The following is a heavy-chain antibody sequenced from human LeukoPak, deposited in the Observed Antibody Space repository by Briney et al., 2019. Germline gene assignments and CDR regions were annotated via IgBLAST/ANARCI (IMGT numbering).Heavy chain of an antibody. J-gene: IGHJ3*02. D-gene: IGHD3-10*01. CDR3: ARGHMVRGVIVAFDI. Sequence: SETLSLTCTVSGGSISSYYWSWIRQPAGKGLEWIGRMYTSGSTNYNPSLKSRVTISVDTSKNQFSLKLSSVTAADTAVYYCARGHMVRGVIVAFDIWGQGTMVTVSS. CDR1: GGSISSYY. CDR2: MYTSGST. V-gene: IGHV4-4*07.